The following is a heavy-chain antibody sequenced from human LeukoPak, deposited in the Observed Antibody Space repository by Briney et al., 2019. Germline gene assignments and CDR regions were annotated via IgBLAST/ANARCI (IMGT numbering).Heavy chain of an antibody. Sequence: NPSETPSLTCAVYGGSFSGYYWSWIRQPPGKGLEWIGEINHSGSTNYNPSLKSRVTISVDTSKNQFPLKLSSVTAADTAVYYCARGGDYYDSSGQLSPWGQGTMVTVSS. J-gene: IGHJ3*01. CDR2: INHSGST. CDR1: GGSFSGYY. CDR3: ARGGDYYDSSGQLSP. D-gene: IGHD3-22*01. V-gene: IGHV4-34*01.